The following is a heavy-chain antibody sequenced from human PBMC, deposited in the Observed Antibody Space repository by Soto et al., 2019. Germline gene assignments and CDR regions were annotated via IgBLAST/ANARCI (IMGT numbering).Heavy chain of an antibody. CDR3: VCGGNCFVY. J-gene: IGHJ4*02. CDR2: MDQDGSER. CDR1: GFTFTTYW. V-gene: IGHV3-7*01. Sequence: EVQLVESGGGLVQPGGSLRLSCAASGFTFTTYWMTWVRQPPGKGLEWVANMDQDGSERYYVDSVRGRFTISRDNAKNSLYLQMNSLRAEDTAVYYCVCGGNCFVYWGQGTLVTVSP. D-gene: IGHD3-16*01.